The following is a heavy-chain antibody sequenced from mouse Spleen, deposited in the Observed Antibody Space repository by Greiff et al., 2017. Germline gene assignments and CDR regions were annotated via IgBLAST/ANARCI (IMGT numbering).Heavy chain of an antibody. J-gene: IGHJ2*01. CDR3: TSPRGFDY. CDR1: GYTFTSYD. V-gene: IGHV1-85*01. Sequence: VKLVESGPELVKPGASVKLSCKASGYTFTSYDINWVKQRPGQGLEWIGWIYPRDGSTKYNEKFKGKATLTVDTSSSTAYMELHSLTSEDSAVYYCTSPRGFDYWGQGTTLTVSS. CDR2: IYPRDGST.